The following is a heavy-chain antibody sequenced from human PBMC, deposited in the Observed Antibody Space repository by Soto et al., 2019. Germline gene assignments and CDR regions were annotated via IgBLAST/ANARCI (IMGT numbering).Heavy chain of an antibody. D-gene: IGHD5-18*01. CDR3: ASTLLQLWPARKIDY. CDR1: GFTFSSYW. J-gene: IGHJ4*02. V-gene: IGHV3-74*01. Sequence: GGSLRLSCAASGFTFSSYWMHWVRQAPGKGLVWVSLISWDGGSTYYADSVKGRFTISRDNAKNSLYLQMNSLRAEDTAVYYCASTLLQLWPARKIDYWGQGTLVTVSS. CDR2: ISWDGGST.